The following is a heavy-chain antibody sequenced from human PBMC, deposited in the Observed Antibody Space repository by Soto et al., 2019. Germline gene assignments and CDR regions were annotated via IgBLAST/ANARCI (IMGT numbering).Heavy chain of an antibody. J-gene: IGHJ5*02. CDR1: GGSISDGYY. Sequence: PSETLSLTCTVSGGSISDGYYWSWIRQHPGKGLEWIGSISDSGSTSYNPSLKSRLTISVDTSKNQFSLNLRSVTAADTAVYYCAKEAYYDFWSGNWFDPWGQGTLVTVYS. V-gene: IGHV4-31*03. D-gene: IGHD3-3*01. CDR3: AKEAYYDFWSGNWFDP. CDR2: ISDSGST.